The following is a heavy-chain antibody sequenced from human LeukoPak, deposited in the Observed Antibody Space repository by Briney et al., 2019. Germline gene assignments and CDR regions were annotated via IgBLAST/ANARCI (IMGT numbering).Heavy chain of an antibody. CDR3: ARDLKALRYFDWLSD. J-gene: IGHJ4*02. CDR2: IWYDGSNK. Sequence: PGGSLRLSCAASGFTFSSYGMYWVRQAPGKGLEWVAVIWYDGSNKYYVDSVKGRFTISRDNSKSTLYLQMNSLRAEDTAVYYCARDLKALRYFDWLSDWGQGTLVTVSS. V-gene: IGHV3-33*07. D-gene: IGHD3-9*01. CDR1: GFTFSSYG.